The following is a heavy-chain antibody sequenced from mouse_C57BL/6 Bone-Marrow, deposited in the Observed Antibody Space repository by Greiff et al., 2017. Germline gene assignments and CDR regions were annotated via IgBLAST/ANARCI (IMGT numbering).Heavy chain of an antibody. CDR2: SSSEGSYT. CDR1: GSPFSTYG. CDR3: ARPRWAMDY. Sequence: EVKLVESGGALLQPEGSLKLPFAPSGSPFSTYGLSWFRKPPDRRLEWVATSSSEGSYTYYPDSVKGRFTISRDNAKNTLYLQMSSLKSEDTAMYYCARPRWAMDYWGQGTSVTVSS. V-gene: IGHV5-6*01. D-gene: IGHD2-3*01. J-gene: IGHJ4*01.